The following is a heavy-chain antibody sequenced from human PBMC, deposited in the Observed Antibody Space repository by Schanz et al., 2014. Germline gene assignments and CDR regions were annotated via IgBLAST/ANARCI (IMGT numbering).Heavy chain of an antibody. CDR2: INPYDDTI. J-gene: IGHJ3*02. Sequence: QVQLVQSGAEVKKPGASVKVSCKVSGYSLNELSMHCVRQAPGQGLEWMGLINPYDDTIDYAKKFQGRFTMTRDTSTTTVYMELSSLRSDDTAMYYCVTEKRMESGTWAKAFDIWGQGTWVTVSS. CDR3: VTEKRMESGTWAKAFDI. V-gene: IGHV1-24*01. D-gene: IGHD3-3*01. CDR1: GYSLNELS.